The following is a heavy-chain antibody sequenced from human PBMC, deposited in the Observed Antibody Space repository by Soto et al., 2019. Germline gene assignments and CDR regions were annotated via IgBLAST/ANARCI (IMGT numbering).Heavy chain of an antibody. Sequence: QVQLQESGPGLVKPWETLSLTCTVSGGSITNYYCSWLRQPPGKGLEWIGYIQYNGYSAYNLSLKRRVTMSMDKSKTQFSLMLESVTATDTAVYYCARHGFGPLHGLVDVWGQGTTVIVSS. CDR3: ARHGFGPLHGLVDV. CDR1: GGSITNYY. V-gene: IGHV4-59*08. D-gene: IGHD3-10*01. J-gene: IGHJ6*02. CDR2: IQYNGYS.